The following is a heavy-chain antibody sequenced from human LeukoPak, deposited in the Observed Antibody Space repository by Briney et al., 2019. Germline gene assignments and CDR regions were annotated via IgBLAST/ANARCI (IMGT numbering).Heavy chain of an antibody. CDR2: ISGSGGST. Sequence: GGSLRLSCAASGFTFSGYAMSWVRPAPGKGLEWVLAISGSGGSTYYADSVKGRFPISRDHSKNTLFVQRNSLRAEDTAVYYCAKDRGGFDAFDIWGHGTMVTVSS. D-gene: IGHD2-15*01. J-gene: IGHJ3*02. V-gene: IGHV3-23*01. CDR1: GFTFSGYA. CDR3: AKDRGGFDAFDI.